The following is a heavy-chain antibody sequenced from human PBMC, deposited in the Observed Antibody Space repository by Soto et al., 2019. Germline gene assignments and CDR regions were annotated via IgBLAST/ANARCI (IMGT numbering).Heavy chain of an antibody. CDR3: ARHPRLNYCGGDCYFDY. V-gene: IGHV5-51*01. D-gene: IGHD2-21*02. Sequence: GESLKISCKGSGYSFTSYWIGWVRQMPGKGLEWMGIIYPGDSDTRYSPSFQGQVTISADKSISTAYLQWSSLKASDTAMYYCARHPRLNYCGGDCYFDYWGGGTLVTASS. CDR2: IYPGDSDT. J-gene: IGHJ4*02. CDR1: GYSFTSYW.